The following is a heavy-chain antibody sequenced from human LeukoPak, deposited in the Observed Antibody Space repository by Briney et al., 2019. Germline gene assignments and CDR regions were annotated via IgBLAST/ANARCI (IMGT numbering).Heavy chain of an antibody. V-gene: IGHV1-2*02. J-gene: IGHJ5*02. CDR2: INPNSGGT. CDR1: GYTFTGYY. D-gene: IGHD4-17*01. Sequence: ASVKVSCKASGYTFTGYYMHWVRQAPGQGLEWMGWINPNSGGTNYAQKFQDRVTMTRDTSISTAYMELISLRSDDTAVYYCARDTGTVTNPKFDPWGQGTLVTVSS. CDR3: ARDTGTVTNPKFDP.